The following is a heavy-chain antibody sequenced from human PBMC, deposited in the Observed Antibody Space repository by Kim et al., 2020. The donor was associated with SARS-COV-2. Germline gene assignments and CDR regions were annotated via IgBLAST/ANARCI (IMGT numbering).Heavy chain of an antibody. J-gene: IGHJ4*02. CDR3: ARHRHYGSGTYYPPQHYFDY. CDR2: ISVGSATI. D-gene: IGHD3-10*01. CDR1: GFIFSTYS. V-gene: IGHV3-48*02. Sequence: GGSLRLSCAASGFIFSTYSMFWVRQAPGKGLESVSYISVGSATIYYADSVKGRFTISRDDAKSSLFLQLNSLRDEDTAVYYCARHRHYGSGTYYPPQHYFDYWGQGTLVTVSS.